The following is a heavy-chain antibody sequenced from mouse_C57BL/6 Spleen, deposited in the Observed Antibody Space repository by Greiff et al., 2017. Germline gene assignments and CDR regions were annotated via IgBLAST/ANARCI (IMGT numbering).Heavy chain of an antibody. V-gene: IGHV5-9*01. CDR1: GFTFSSYT. J-gene: IGHJ1*03. Sequence: EVKLMESGGGLVKPGGSLKLSCAASGFTFSSYTMSWVRQTPEKRLEWVATISGGGGNTYYPDSVKGRFTISRDNAKNTLYLQMSSLRSEDTALYYCARLLRWYFDVWGTGTTDTVSS. CDR3: ARLLRWYFDV. CDR2: ISGGGGNT. D-gene: IGHD1-1*01.